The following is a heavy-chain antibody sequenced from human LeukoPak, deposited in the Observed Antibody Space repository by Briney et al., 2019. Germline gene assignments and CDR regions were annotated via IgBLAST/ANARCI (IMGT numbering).Heavy chain of an antibody. J-gene: IGHJ4*02. CDR3: AKERMRAAAGTFDY. V-gene: IGHV3-30*04. CDR2: ISYDGSNK. CDR1: GFSFSTYA. D-gene: IGHD6-13*01. Sequence: TGGSLRLSCAASGFSFSTYAMHWVRQAPGKGLEWVAVISYDGSNKYYADSVKGRFTISRDNSKNTLYLQMNSLRAEDTAVYYCAKERMRAAAGTFDYWGQGTLVTVSS.